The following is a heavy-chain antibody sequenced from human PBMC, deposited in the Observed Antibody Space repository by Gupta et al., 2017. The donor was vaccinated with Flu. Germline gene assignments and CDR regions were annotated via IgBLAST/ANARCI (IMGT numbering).Heavy chain of an antibody. CDR2: INHSGRT. V-gene: IGHV4-34*01. J-gene: IGHJ5*02. CDR3: AREVAWGIWLRSMNWFDP. CDR1: GGSFSGYY. D-gene: IGHD5-12*01. Sequence: QVQLQQWGAGLLKPSETLSLTCAVYGGSFSGYYWRWIRQPPGKGLEWIGEINHSGRTNYNPSLKSRVTISVDTSKNQFSLKLSSVTAADTAVYYCAREVAWGIWLRSMNWFDPWGQGTLVTVSS.